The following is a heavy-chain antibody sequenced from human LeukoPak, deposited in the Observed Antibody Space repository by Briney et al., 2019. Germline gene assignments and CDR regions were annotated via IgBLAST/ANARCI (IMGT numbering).Heavy chain of an antibody. Sequence: SETLSLTCTVPGGSINGYYWSWIRQPPGKGLEWIGYIYTNENTNYNPSLKSRVTMSVDTSKNQFSLRLSSVTAADTAVYYCARQAYYSESGSWTGFDYWGQGTLVPVSS. J-gene: IGHJ4*02. CDR2: IYTNENT. V-gene: IGHV4-4*09. CDR3: ARQAYYSESGSWTGFDY. D-gene: IGHD3-10*01. CDR1: GGSINGYY.